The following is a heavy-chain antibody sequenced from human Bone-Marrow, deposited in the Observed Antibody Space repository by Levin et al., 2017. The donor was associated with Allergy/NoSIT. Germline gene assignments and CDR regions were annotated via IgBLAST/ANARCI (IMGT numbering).Heavy chain of an antibody. CDR1: GGSISSDNW. Sequence: SETLSLTCAVSGGSISSDNWWNWVRQAPGKGLEWLGEISHSGGPNYNPSLMGRVTMSVDKSKNPFSLKLNSVTAADTAVYFCAEWRSVNYYYCDMDDWGHGTTVTVSS. CDR3: AEWRSVNYYYCDMDD. J-gene: IGHJ6*02. V-gene: IGHV4-4*02. CDR2: ISHSGGP. D-gene: IGHD3-10*01.